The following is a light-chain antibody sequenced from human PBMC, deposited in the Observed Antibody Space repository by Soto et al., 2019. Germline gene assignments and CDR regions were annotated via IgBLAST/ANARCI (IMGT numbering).Light chain of an antibody. V-gene: IGLV2-14*01. J-gene: IGLJ1*01. CDR1: SSDIGAYKY. Sequence: QSALTQPASVSGSPGQSITISCTGTSSDIGAYKYVSWYQQHPGKAPKVMIYDVDNRPSGVSNRFSGSKSGNTASLTISGLQAEDEADYYCSLYTSSSTPYVFGTGTKVTVL. CDR2: DVD. CDR3: SLYTSSSTPYV.